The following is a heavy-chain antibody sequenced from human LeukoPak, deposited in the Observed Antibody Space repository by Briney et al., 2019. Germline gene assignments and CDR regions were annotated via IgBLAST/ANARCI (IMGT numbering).Heavy chain of an antibody. J-gene: IGHJ4*02. CDR3: ARVEDGVTNVDY. D-gene: IGHD4-17*01. CDR2: IYYSGST. Sequence: SETLSLTCTVSGGSISSSRYYWGWIRQPPGKGLEWIGSIYYSGSTYYNPSLKSRVTISVDTSKNQFSLKLSSVNAADTAVYYCARVEDGVTNVDYWGQGTLVTVSS. CDR1: GGSISSSRYY. V-gene: IGHV4-39*07.